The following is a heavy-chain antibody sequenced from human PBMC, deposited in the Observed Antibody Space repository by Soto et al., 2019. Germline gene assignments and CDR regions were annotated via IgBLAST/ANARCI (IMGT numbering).Heavy chain of an antibody. CDR3: STDGYSYYDFWSGSLPYYYYGMDV. J-gene: IGHJ6*02. V-gene: IGHV3-7*01. CDR2: IKQDGSEK. Sequence: EVQLVESGGGLVQPGGSLRLSCAAPGFTFSSYCMSWVRQAPGKGLEWVANIKQDGSEKYYVDSVQGRFTSSRDNDNNPLYMQMNSLSADDTAVYYCSTDGYSYYDFWSGSLPYYYYGMDVWGQGTTVTVSS. CDR1: GFTFSSYC. D-gene: IGHD3-3*01.